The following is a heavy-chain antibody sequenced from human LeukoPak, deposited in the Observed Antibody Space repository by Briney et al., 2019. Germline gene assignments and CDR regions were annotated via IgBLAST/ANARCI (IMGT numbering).Heavy chain of an antibody. CDR2: IYPSGSS. D-gene: IGHD6-6*01. CDR1: GGSISNYF. CDR3: ARDRGSSSSNYYGMDV. J-gene: IGHJ6*02. V-gene: IGHV4-4*07. Sequence: PSETLSLTCSVSGGSISNYFWSWVRQPAGKGLEWIGRIYPSGSSNYNPSLKSRVTMSLDTSKNQFSLRLSSVSAADTAVYYCARDRGSSSSNYYGMDVWGQGTTVTVSS.